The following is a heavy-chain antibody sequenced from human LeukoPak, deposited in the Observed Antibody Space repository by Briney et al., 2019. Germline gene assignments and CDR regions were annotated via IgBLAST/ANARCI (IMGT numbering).Heavy chain of an antibody. V-gene: IGHV4-30-4*01. J-gene: IGHJ4*02. CDR2: IYYRGST. CDR1: GGSISSGDYY. Sequence: SETLSLTCTVSGGSISSGDYYWSWIRQPPGKGLEWIGYIYYRGSTYYNPSLKSRVTISVDTSKNQLSLKLSSVTAADTAVYYCARGLGDWDRFDYWGQGTLVTVSS. CDR3: ARGLGDWDRFDY. D-gene: IGHD2-21*02.